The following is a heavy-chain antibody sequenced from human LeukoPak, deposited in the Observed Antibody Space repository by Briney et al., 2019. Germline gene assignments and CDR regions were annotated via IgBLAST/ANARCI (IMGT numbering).Heavy chain of an antibody. V-gene: IGHV1-18*01. Sequence: ASVKVSCKASGYTFTSYDINWVRQATGQGLEWLGWISAANYVTEFAPHVRDRLTMTQDISTSTAYMELRGLRSDDTAVYYCTRGGSVPAQGDFWGQGTLVTVSS. D-gene: IGHD3-10*01. J-gene: IGHJ4*02. CDR2: ISAANYVT. CDR3: TRGGSVPAQGDF. CDR1: GYTFTSYD.